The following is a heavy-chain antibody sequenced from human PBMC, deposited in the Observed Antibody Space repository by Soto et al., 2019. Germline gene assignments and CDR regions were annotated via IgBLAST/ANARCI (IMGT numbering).Heavy chain of an antibody. D-gene: IGHD7-27*01. J-gene: IGHJ4*02. V-gene: IGHV1-2*02. CDR2: INPDRGGT. CDR3: AAAYCSDINCYKLLGSDY. CDR1: GYRFTGYH. Sequence: QVQLVQSGAEVKKPGASVKVSCKASGYRFTGYHMHWVRQAPGQGLERMGWINPDRGGTNYAQKFQGRVTFTRDTSITTAYMELCWLTTDDTAVYYCAAAYCSDINCYKLLGSDYWGQGPLVSVSS.